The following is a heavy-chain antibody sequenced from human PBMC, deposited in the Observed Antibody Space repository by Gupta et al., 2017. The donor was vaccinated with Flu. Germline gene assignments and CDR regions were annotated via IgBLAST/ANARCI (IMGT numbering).Heavy chain of an antibody. CDR3: AKSHSSSWYYFDY. V-gene: IGHV3-23*01. D-gene: IGHD6-13*01. CDR2: ISGSGGST. CDR1: FSSYA. Sequence: FSSYAMSWVRQAPGKGLEWVSAISGSGGSTYYADSVKGRFTISRDNSKNTLYLQMNSLRAEDTAVYYCAKSHSSSWYYFDYGGQGTLVTVSS. J-gene: IGHJ4*02.